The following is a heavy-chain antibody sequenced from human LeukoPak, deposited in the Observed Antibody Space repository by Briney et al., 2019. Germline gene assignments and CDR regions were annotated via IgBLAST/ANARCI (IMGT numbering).Heavy chain of an antibody. Sequence: KPSETLSLTCAVSGYSISSGYYWGWIRQPPGKGLEWIGSIYHSGSTYYNPSLKSRVTISVDTSKNQFSLKLSSVTAAVTAVYYCAVDEGSCDYWGQGTLVTVSS. CDR1: GYSISSGYY. CDR3: AVDEGSCDY. CDR2: IYHSGST. J-gene: IGHJ4*02. V-gene: IGHV4-38-2*01.